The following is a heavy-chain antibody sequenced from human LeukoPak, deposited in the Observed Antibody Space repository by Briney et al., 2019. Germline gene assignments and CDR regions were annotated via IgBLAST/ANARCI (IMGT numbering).Heavy chain of an antibody. CDR3: ARDGTETYYYDSSGYPPLDV. J-gene: IGHJ6*02. CDR2: INAGNGNT. D-gene: IGHD3-22*01. CDR1: GYTFTSYA. V-gene: IGHV1-3*01. Sequence: ASVKVSCKASGYTFTSYAMHWVRQAPGQRLEWMGWINAGNGNTKYSQKFQGRVTITRDTSASTAYMELSSLRSEDTAVYYCARDGTETYYYDSSGYPPLDVWGQGTTVTVSS.